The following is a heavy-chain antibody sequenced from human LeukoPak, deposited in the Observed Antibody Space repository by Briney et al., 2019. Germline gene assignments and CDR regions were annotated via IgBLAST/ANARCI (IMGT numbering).Heavy chain of an antibody. CDR1: GFTLSSYE. V-gene: IGHV3-48*03. D-gene: IGHD3-22*01. CDR2: ISSSGSTI. Sequence: GGSLRLSCAASGFTLSSYEMNWVRQAPGKGLEWVSYISSSGSTIYYADSVKGRFTISRDNAKNSLYLQMNSLRAEDTAVYYCARDYLDSHYYDSSGYDYWGQGTLVTVSS. CDR3: ARDYLDSHYYDSSGYDY. J-gene: IGHJ4*02.